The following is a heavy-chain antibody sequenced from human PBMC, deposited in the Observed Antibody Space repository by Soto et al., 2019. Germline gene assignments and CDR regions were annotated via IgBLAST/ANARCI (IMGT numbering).Heavy chain of an antibody. CDR1: GFTFGNFA. CDR3: ARTESSGWSTRYGMDV. D-gene: IGHD6-19*01. J-gene: IGHJ6*02. V-gene: IGHV3-23*01. CDR2: ISGSGGDT. Sequence: PGGSLRLSCTVSGFTFGNFAMTWVRQAPGKGLEWVSGISGSGGDTYYADSVKGRFTISRDNSKNTLYLQMSSLRAEDTATFYCARTESSGWSTRYGMDVWGQGPAVTVSS.